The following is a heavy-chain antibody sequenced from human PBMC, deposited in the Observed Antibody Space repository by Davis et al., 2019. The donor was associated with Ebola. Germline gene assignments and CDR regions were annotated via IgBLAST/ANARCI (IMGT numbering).Heavy chain of an antibody. V-gene: IGHV1-18*01. CDR3: AREYTSAWDY. D-gene: IGHD6-19*01. CDR1: GYTFTNYG. CDR2: ISTNNGNT. J-gene: IGHJ4*02. Sequence: ASVKVSCKTSGYTFTNYGVSWVRQAPAQGLEWMGWISTNNGNTKYAQKFQGRITMTKDTSTSTIHMELRSLGSDDSAVYYCAREYTSAWDYWGQGTLVTVSS.